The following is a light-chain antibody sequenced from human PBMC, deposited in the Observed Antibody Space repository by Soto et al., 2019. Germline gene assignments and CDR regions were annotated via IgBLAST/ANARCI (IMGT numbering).Light chain of an antibody. J-gene: IGLJ1*01. Sequence: QSVLTQPASVSGSPGQSITISCTGTSSDVGSYNLVSWYQQHPGKAPKLMIYEGSKRPSGVSNRFSGSKSGNTASLTISGLQAEDEADYYCCSYAASGVFVTGTKVTVL. CDR1: SSDVGSYNL. V-gene: IGLV2-23*01. CDR3: CSYAASGV. CDR2: EGS.